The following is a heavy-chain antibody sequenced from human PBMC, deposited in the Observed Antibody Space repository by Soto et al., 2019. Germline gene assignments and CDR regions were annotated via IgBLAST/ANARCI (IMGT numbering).Heavy chain of an antibody. CDR1: GGSFSGYY. Sequence: PSETLSLTCAVYGGSFSGYYWSWIRQPPGKGLEWIGEINHSGSTNYNPSLKSRVTISVDTSKNQFSLKLSSVTAADTAVYYCARGSSSWYYFDYWGQGTLVT. D-gene: IGHD6-13*01. CDR2: INHSGST. J-gene: IGHJ4*02. V-gene: IGHV4-34*01. CDR3: ARGSSSWYYFDY.